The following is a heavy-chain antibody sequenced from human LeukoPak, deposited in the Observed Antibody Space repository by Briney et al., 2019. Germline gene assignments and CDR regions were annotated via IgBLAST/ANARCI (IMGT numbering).Heavy chain of an antibody. J-gene: IGHJ4*02. CDR2: ISSSSSYI. CDR3: ARDYFKYYYDSSGYPKVDY. V-gene: IGHV3-21*01. CDR1: GFTFSSYS. D-gene: IGHD3-22*01. Sequence: GGSLRLSCAASGFTFSSYSMNWVRQAPGKGLEWVSSISSSSSYIYYADSVKGRFTISRDNAKNSLYLQMNSLRAEDTAVYYCARDYFKYYYDSSGYPKVDYWGQGTLVTVSS.